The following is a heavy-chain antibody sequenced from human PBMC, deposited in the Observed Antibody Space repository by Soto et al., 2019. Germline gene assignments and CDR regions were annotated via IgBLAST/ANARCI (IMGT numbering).Heavy chain of an antibody. J-gene: IGHJ4*02. D-gene: IGHD6-6*01. CDR1: GFTFSDYY. V-gene: IGHV3-11*01. CDR3: ASNIAARPIDY. CDR2: ISSSGSTI. Sequence: GGSLRLSCAASGFTFSDYYMSWIRQAPGKGLEWVSYISSSGSTIYYADSVKGRFTISRDNAKNSLYLQMNSLRAEDTAVYYWASNIAARPIDYWGQGTLVTVSS.